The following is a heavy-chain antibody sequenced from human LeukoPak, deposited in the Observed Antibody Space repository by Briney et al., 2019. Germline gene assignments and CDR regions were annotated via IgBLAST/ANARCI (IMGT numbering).Heavy chain of an antibody. CDR1: GFTFSSYE. Sequence: PGGSLRLSCAASGFTFSSYEMNWVRQAPGKGLEWVSYISSSGSTIYYADSVKGRFTISRDNSKNTLYLQMNSLRAEDTAVYYCAREGGNVDTAMVTCFDYWGQGTLVTVSS. CDR3: AREGGNVDTAMVTCFDY. J-gene: IGHJ4*02. CDR2: ISSSGSTI. V-gene: IGHV3-48*03. D-gene: IGHD5-18*01.